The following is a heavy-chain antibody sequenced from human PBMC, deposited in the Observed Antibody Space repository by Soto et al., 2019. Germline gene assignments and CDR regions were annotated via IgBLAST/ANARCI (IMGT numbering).Heavy chain of an antibody. CDR3: ARDMAGNPFFDDYFDF. Sequence: PSETLSLTCTVSGDSIRSGSAYWSWVRHHPGKGLEWIGFTDYSGATHYNPSLKSRVTMSVDTSKNQFSLKVRSVTAADTAIYYCARDMAGNPFFDDYFDFWGQGTRVTVSS. CDR2: TDYSGAT. D-gene: IGHD6-19*01. V-gene: IGHV4-31*03. J-gene: IGHJ4*02. CDR1: GDSIRSGSAY.